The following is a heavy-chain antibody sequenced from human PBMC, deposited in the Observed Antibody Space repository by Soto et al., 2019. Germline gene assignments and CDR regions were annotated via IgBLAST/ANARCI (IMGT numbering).Heavy chain of an antibody. V-gene: IGHV4-30-4*01. D-gene: IGHD3-9*01. CDR3: ARGTGYFDWLSNPSPNWFDP. CDR1: GGSISSGDYY. CDR2: IYYSGSI. J-gene: IGHJ5*02. Sequence: PSETLSLTCTVSGGSISSGDYYWSWIRQPPGKGLERIGYIYYSGSIYYNPSLKSRVTISVDTSKNQFSLKLSSVTAADTAVYYCARGTGYFDWLSNPSPNWFDPWGQGTLVTVSS.